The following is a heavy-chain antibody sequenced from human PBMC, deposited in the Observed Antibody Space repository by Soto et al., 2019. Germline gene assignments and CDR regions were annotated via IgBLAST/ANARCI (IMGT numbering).Heavy chain of an antibody. J-gene: IGHJ4*02. CDR1: GYTFTTYD. Sequence: ASVKVSCKASGYTFTTYDISWVRQATGQGLEWMGWMNPYSGNTGYAQKFQGRVTVTRNTSISTVYMELSGLRPDDTAVYYCAGRKGRSGPPYFDYWGQGSQVTVSS. CDR2: MNPYSGNT. V-gene: IGHV1-8*01. CDR3: AGRKGRSGPPYFDY.